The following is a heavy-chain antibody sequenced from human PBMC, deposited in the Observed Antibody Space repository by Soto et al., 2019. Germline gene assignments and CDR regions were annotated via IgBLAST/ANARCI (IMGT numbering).Heavy chain of an antibody. J-gene: IGHJ3*02. V-gene: IGHV3-7*01. Sequence: GGSLRLSCAPSGFTLSGDWMNWVRQAPGKGLEWVANIKQDGSEKYYVDSAKGRFTISRDNAKNSLHLQMNSLRAEDTAVYYCARGFNSALDIWGQGKMVTVSS. CDR2: IKQDGSEK. CDR3: ARGFNSALDI. CDR1: GFTLSGDW.